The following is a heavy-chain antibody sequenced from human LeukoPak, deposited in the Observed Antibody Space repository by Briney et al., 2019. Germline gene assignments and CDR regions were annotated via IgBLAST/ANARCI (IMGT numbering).Heavy chain of an antibody. J-gene: IGHJ4*02. CDR2: VDPEDGET. CDR3: ASEDYYDSSGYYDY. V-gene: IGHV1-69-2*01. CDR1: GYTFTDYY. Sequence: ASVKIPCKVSGYTFTDYYMHWVQQAPGKGLEWMGLVDPEDGETIYAEKFQGRVTITADTSTDTAYMELSSLRSEDTAVYYCASEDYYDSSGYYDYWGQGTLVTVSS. D-gene: IGHD3-22*01.